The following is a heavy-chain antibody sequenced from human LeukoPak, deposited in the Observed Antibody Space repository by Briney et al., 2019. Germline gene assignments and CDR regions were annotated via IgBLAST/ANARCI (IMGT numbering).Heavy chain of an antibody. J-gene: IGHJ4*02. CDR3: ARFKVAGYSSSWLDY. CDR1: GGSISSSSYY. V-gene: IGHV4-39*01. CDR2: IYYSGST. D-gene: IGHD6-13*01. Sequence: SETLSLTCTVSGGSISSSSYYWGWIRQPPGKGLEWIGSIYYSGSTYYNPSLKSRVTISVDTSKNQFSLKLSSVTAADTAVYYCARFKVAGYSSSWLDYWGQGTLVTVSS.